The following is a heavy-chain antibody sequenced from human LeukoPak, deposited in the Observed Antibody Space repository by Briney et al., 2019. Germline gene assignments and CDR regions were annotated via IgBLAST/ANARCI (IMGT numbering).Heavy chain of an antibody. Sequence: GGSLRLSCAASKFAFSSYAMRWVRQAPGKGLEWVSAISGGGGNTYYADSVKGRFTISRDNSKNTLYLQMNSLRAEDTAVYYCGKNRYSGSLSPFDIWGQGTMVTVSS. J-gene: IGHJ3*02. D-gene: IGHD1-26*01. V-gene: IGHV3-23*01. CDR2: ISGGGGNT. CDR3: GKNRYSGSLSPFDI. CDR1: KFAFSSYA.